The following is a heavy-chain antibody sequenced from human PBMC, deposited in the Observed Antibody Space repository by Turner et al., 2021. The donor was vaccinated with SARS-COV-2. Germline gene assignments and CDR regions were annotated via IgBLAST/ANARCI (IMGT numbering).Heavy chain of an antibody. CDR1: GFAFNSYI. J-gene: IGHJ6*02. CDR2: ITGNSNSK. D-gene: IGHD3-10*01. CDR3: VRDPGGVYAMDV. Sequence: DVQLVESGGGLVKRGGSLRLSCAASGFAFNSYIMQWVRQAPGKGLEWVSSITGNSNSKYYSQSVEGRFTISRDNVKKSLYLQMNALRAEDTAVYYCVRDPGGVYAMDVWGQGTTVTVSS. V-gene: IGHV3-21*01.